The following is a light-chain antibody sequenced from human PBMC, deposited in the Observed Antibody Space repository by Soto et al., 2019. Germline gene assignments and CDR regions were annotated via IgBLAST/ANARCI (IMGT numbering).Light chain of an antibody. CDR2: DAS. CDR3: QQYDTYSWT. CDR1: QSISSW. Sequence: DIQMTQSPSTLSASVGDRVTITCRASQSISSWLAWYQQKPGKAPKLLIYDASTLESRVPSRFSGSGSGTEFTLTVSSLQPDDFAAYYCQQYDTYSWTFCQGTRVEIK. J-gene: IGKJ1*01. V-gene: IGKV1-5*01.